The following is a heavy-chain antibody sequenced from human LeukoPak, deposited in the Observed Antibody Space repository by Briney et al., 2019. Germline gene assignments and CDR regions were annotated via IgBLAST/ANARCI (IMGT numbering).Heavy chain of an antibody. Sequence: GGSLRLSCAASGFTFSDYYMSWIRQAPGKGLEWVSYISSSGSTIYYADSVKGRFTISRDNAKHSLYLQMNRLRAEDTAVYYCARGACSSTSCPPAYWGQGTLVTVSS. CDR1: GFTFSDYY. D-gene: IGHD2-2*01. CDR2: ISSSGSTI. V-gene: IGHV3-11*01. J-gene: IGHJ4*02. CDR3: ARGACSSTSCPPAY.